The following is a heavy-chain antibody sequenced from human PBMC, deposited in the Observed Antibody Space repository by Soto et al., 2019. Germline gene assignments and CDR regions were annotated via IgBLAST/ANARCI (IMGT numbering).Heavy chain of an antibody. CDR2: IIPSYDRT. CDR3: ARDPTNDYGDDTFDY. J-gene: IGHJ4*02. CDR1: GDAFKSYA. Sequence: QVLLLQSGSEVKKAWSSVKVSCKASGDAFKSYAIHWVRQAPGQGLEYMGRIIPSYDRTKYAQKFQGRLTLTADMYTSTVYMELSSLRSEDTAVYYCARDPTNDYGDDTFDYWGQGTKVIVSS. D-gene: IGHD4-17*01. V-gene: IGHV1-69*06.